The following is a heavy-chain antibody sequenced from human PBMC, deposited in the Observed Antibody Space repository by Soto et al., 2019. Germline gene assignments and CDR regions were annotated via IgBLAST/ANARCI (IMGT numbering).Heavy chain of an antibody. CDR1: GGSISSSSYY. J-gene: IGHJ5*02. V-gene: IGHV4-39*01. CDR2: IYYSGST. CDR3: ARRITIFGVVDNWFDP. Sequence: QLQLQESGPGLVKPSETLSLTCTVSGGSISSSSYYWGWIRQPPGKGLEWIGSIYYSGSTYYNPSLKSRVTISVDTSKNQFSLKLSSVTAADTAVYYCARRITIFGVVDNWFDPWGQGTLVTVSS. D-gene: IGHD3-3*01.